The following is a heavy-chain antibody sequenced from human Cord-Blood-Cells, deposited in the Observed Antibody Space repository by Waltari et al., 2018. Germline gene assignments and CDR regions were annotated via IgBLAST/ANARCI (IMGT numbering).Heavy chain of an antibody. D-gene: IGHD3-10*01. Sequence: QLQLQESGPGLVKPSETLSLTCTVSGGSISSSSYYWGWIRQPPGKGLEWIGSIYYSGSTYYNPSLKSRVTISVETSKNQFSLKLSSVTAADTAVYYCARYGSGSYSSDYWGQGTLVTVSS. CDR2: IYYSGST. CDR3: ARYGSGSYSSDY. V-gene: IGHV4-39*01. J-gene: IGHJ4*02. CDR1: GGSISSSSYY.